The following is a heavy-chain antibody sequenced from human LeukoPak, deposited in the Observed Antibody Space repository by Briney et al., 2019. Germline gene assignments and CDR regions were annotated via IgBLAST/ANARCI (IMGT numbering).Heavy chain of an antibody. CDR3: AKNSGFYRLDS. CDR1: GFTFSSYA. V-gene: IGHV3-30*04. J-gene: IGHJ4*02. Sequence: GGSLRLSCAASGFTFSSYAMHWVRPAPGKGLEWVAVISYDGSNKYYADSVKGRFTISRDNAKNSLYLQMNSLRDDDTAMYYCAKNSGFYRLDSWGQSTLVIVSS. CDR2: ISYDGSNK. D-gene: IGHD5-12*01.